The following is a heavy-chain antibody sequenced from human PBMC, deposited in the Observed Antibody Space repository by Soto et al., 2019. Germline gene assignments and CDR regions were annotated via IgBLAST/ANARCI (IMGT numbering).Heavy chain of an antibody. J-gene: IGHJ5*01. V-gene: IGHV4-4*02. Sequence: QVHLQESGPGLVAPSGTLSLTCTLSGGSVRAPDWWNWVRQSPDKGLAWIAEVHISVHSNYNPSLRSRVSVSIDSSKNQFYLNLNSVTAADTAIYYCARVRQGCSANNCYFDPWGQGTQVTISS. D-gene: IGHD1-1*01. CDR1: GGSVRAPDW. CDR3: ARVRQGCSANNCYFDP. CDR2: VHISVHS.